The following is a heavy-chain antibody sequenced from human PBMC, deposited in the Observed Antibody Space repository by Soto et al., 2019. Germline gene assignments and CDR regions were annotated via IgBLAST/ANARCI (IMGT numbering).Heavy chain of an antibody. V-gene: IGHV3-15*01. CDR1: GFTFSNAW. Sequence: GGSLRLSCAASGFTFSNAWMSWVRQAPGKGLEWVGRIKSKTDGGTTDYAAPVKGRFTISRDDSKNTLYLQMNSLKTEDTAVYCCTADGYPYYYYYGMDVWGQGTTVTVSS. CDR3: TADGYPYYYYYGMDV. J-gene: IGHJ6*02. D-gene: IGHD3-22*01. CDR2: IKSKTDGGTT.